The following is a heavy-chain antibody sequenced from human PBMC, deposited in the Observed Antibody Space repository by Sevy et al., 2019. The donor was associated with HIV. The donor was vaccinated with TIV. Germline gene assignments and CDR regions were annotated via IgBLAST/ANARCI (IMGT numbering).Heavy chain of an antibody. CDR3: ARGEGSGYYFDAFDI. CDR1: GFTFSSYE. V-gene: IGHV3-48*03. J-gene: IGHJ3*02. CDR2: ISSSGSTI. Sequence: GGSLRLSCAASGFTFSSYEMNWVRQAPGKGLEWVSYISSSGSTIYYADSVKGRFTISRDNAKNSLYLQMNSLRAEDTAVYYCARGEGSGYYFDAFDIWGQGTMVTVSS. D-gene: IGHD3-22*01.